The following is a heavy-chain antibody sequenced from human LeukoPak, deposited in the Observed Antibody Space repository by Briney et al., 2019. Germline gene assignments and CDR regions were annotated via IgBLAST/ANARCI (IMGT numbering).Heavy chain of an antibody. CDR1: GGSISSYY. CDR2: IHYSGSS. D-gene: IGHD3-9*01. CDR3: AKSGRYDTLTGYYIDY. J-gene: IGHJ4*02. Sequence: SETLSLTCAVSGGSISSYYWSWIRQPPGKGLEWIGYIHYSGSSNYNPSLKSRVTISIGTSKNQFSLKLSSVTAADTAVYYCAKSGRYDTLTGYYIDYWGQGALVTVSS. V-gene: IGHV4-59*01.